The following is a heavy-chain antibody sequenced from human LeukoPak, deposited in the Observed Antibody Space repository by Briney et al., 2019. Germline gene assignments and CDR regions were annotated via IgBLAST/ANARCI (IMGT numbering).Heavy chain of an antibody. CDR1: GFTLSSYW. V-gene: IGHV3-74*01. J-gene: IGHJ4*02. CDR3: ASGGGRDY. Sequence: PGGSLRLSCAASGFTLSSYWMRWVRQAPGKGLVWVSRINGDGRTITYADSVKGRFTISRDTAKNTLYLQMNSLRAEDTAVYYCASGGGRDYWGQGTLVTVSS. CDR2: INGDGRTI. D-gene: IGHD3-16*01.